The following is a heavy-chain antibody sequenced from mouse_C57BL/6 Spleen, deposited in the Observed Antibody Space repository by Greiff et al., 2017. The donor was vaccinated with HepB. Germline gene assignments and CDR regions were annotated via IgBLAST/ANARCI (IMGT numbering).Heavy chain of an antibody. CDR1: GYTFTSYW. J-gene: IGHJ4*01. Sequence: GAELVKPGASVKLSCKASGYTFTSYWMHWVKQRPGQGLEWIGMIHPNSGSTNYNEKFKSKATLTVDKSSSTAYMQLSSLTSEDSAVYYCARSGGSSPYAMDYWGQGTSVTVSS. CDR2: IHPNSGST. D-gene: IGHD1-1*01. V-gene: IGHV1-64*01. CDR3: ARSGGSSPYAMDY.